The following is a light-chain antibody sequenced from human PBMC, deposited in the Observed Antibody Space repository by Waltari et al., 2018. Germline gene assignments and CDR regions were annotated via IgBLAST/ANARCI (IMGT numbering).Light chain of an antibody. Sequence: QSALTQPASVSGSPGQSISISCTGTRSDVGSFRLVAWYQQHPGKVPKPLIYEDSKLPSGISDRFSASKSGNTASLTISGLQTEDEADYYCCAYTGSVYVFGHGTKVNVL. CDR1: RSDVGSFRL. J-gene: IGLJ1*01. CDR3: CAYTGSVYV. V-gene: IGLV2-23*01. CDR2: EDS.